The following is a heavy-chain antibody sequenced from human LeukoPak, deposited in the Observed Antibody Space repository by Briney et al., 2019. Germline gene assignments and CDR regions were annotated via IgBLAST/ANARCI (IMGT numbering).Heavy chain of an antibody. CDR2: INAGNGNT. D-gene: IGHD6-13*01. CDR3: ARTTRSWYEDNDAFDI. V-gene: IGHV1-3*01. CDR1: AYTFTIYT. Sequence: ASVKVSCKASAYTFTIYTIHWVRQAPGQRLEWLGWINAGNGNTRYSQNFQGRVTITRDTSATTAYMELSSLRSEDTAVYYCARTTRSWYEDNDAFDIWGQGTTVTVSS. J-gene: IGHJ3*02.